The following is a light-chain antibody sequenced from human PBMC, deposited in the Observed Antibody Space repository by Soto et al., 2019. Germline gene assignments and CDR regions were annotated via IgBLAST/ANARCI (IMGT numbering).Light chain of an antibody. Sequence: EIVMTQSPATLSVSPGETASLSCRAGQSAGYFLAWYQQTPGQAPRLLIYYISSRATGIPARFSGSGSGTEFTLTINILQSEDSAVYYCQQHNQWPITFGQGTRLDIK. V-gene: IGKV3D-15*01. CDR1: QSAGYF. CDR2: YIS. CDR3: QQHNQWPIT. J-gene: IGKJ5*01.